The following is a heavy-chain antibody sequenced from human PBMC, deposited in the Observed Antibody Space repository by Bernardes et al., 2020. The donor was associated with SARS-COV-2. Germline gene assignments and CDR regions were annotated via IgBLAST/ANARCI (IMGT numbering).Heavy chain of an antibody. J-gene: IGHJ6*02. CDR3: ARGDSYDTYYYGMDV. V-gene: IGHV3-53*01. Sequence: VGSLLLSCAASGFTVSSTYMSWVRQAPGPGLAWVSVIYSGGSTYYADSVKGRFTISRDNSKNKLYLQMNSLRAEDTAVYYCARGDSYDTYYYGMDVWGQGT. CDR2: IYSGGST. CDR1: GFTVSSTY. D-gene: IGHD5-18*01.